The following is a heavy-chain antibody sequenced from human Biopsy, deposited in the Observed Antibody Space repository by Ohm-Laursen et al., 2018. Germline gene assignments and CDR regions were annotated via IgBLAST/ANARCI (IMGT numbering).Heavy chain of an antibody. CDR2: ISAYNNNNT. CDR3: ARGRYRWDIAAVVAAHYNEKYYALDV. Sequence: GSSVKASRKASGYTFGNYGVTWVRQAPGQGLEWMGWISAYNNNNTNYAQKFQGRVTMTADTSTDIAYMELRSLRSDDTAIYYCARGRYRWDIAAVVAAHYNEKYYALDVWGQGTTVTVSS. D-gene: IGHD2-15*01. CDR1: GYTFGNYG. J-gene: IGHJ6*02. V-gene: IGHV1-18*01.